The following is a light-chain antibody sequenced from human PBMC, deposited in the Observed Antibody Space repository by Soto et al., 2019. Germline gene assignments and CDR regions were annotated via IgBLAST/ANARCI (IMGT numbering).Light chain of an antibody. CDR2: DVS. Sequence: IILTQSPGTLSLSPGERATLSCRAAQGVTTNFAWYKQKSGQSPRLLSYDVSNRATGVPARFSGSGSETDFTLTISGLRSEDSEVYFCQQYNNWPFSFGQGTRLEIK. J-gene: IGKJ5*01. CDR1: QGVTTN. V-gene: IGKV3-15*01. CDR3: QQYNNWPFS.